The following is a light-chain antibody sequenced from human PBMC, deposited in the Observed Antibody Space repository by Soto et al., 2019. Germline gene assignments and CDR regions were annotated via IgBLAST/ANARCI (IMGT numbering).Light chain of an antibody. CDR3: SSYTTSTSFIL. J-gene: IGLJ2*01. CDR1: SSDVGRYNY. Sequence: QSVLTQPPSASGSPGQSVTISCIGTSSDVGRYNYVSWYQHHPGKAPKLIIYEVTKRPSGVSNRFSGSKSGNTASLTISGLQAEDEAYYYCSSYTTSTSFILFGGGTKLTVL. V-gene: IGLV2-14*01. CDR2: EVT.